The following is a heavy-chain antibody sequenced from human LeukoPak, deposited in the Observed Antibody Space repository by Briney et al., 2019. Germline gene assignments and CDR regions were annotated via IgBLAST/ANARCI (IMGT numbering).Heavy chain of an antibody. CDR3: ASARSRLLWFGELLSPPDY. D-gene: IGHD3-10*01. J-gene: IGHJ4*02. Sequence: ASVKVSCKASGYTFTGYYMHWVRQAPGQGLEWMGWINPNSGGTNYAQKFQGRVTMTRDTSISTAYMELSRLRSDDTAVYYCASARSRLLWFGELLSPPDYWGQGTLVTVSS. CDR2: INPNSGGT. V-gene: IGHV1-2*02. CDR1: GYTFTGYY.